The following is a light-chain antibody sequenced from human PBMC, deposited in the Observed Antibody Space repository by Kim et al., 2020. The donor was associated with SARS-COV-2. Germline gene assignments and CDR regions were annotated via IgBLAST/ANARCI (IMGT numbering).Light chain of an antibody. Sequence: SYELTQPPSVSVSPGQTTTITCSGDKLRDKYVYWYQQKPGQSPVLVMFQNSKRPSSIPERFSGSNSGNTATLTIRGTQTVDEADYYCQTWDRNMVIFGGG. CDR2: QNS. V-gene: IGLV3-1*01. CDR1: KLRDKY. J-gene: IGLJ2*01. CDR3: QTWDRNMVI.